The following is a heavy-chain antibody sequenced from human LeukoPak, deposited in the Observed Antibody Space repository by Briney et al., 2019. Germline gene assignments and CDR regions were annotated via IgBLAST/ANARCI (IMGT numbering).Heavy chain of an antibody. V-gene: IGHV1-8*03. D-gene: IGHD3-22*01. CDR1: GYTFTSYD. Sequence: GASVKVSCKASGYTFTSYDINWVRQATGQGLEWMGWMNPNSGNTGYAQKFQGRVTITRNTSISTAYMELSSLRSEDTAVYYCARDHYYDSSGYFDYWGQGTLLTVSS. CDR3: ARDHYYDSSGYFDY. J-gene: IGHJ4*02. CDR2: MNPNSGNT.